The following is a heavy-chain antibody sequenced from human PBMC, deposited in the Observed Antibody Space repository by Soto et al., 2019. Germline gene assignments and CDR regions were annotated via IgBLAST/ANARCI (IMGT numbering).Heavy chain of an antibody. CDR3: ARSGWYGAFDI. J-gene: IGHJ3*02. D-gene: IGHD6-19*01. V-gene: IGHV4-59*01. Sequence: SETLSLTCTVSGGSISSYYWSWIRQPPGKGLEWIGYIYYSGSTNYNPSLKSRVTISVDTSKNQFSLKLSSVTAADTAVYYCARSGWYGAFDIWGQGTMVTVSS. CDR2: IYYSGST. CDR1: GGSISSYY.